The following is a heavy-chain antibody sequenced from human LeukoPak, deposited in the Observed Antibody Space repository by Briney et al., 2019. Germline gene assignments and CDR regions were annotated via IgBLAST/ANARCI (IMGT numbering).Heavy chain of an antibody. CDR3: AVITMTAFDI. V-gene: IGHV4-59*06. CDR1: GGSISSYY. CDR2: MYYSGST. D-gene: IGHD3-22*01. J-gene: IGHJ3*02. Sequence: SETLSLTCTVSGGSISSYYWSWIRQHPGKGLEWIGYMYYSGSTDYNPSLKSRVTISVDTSKNQFSLKLSSVTAADTAVYYCAVITMTAFDIWGQGTMVTVSS.